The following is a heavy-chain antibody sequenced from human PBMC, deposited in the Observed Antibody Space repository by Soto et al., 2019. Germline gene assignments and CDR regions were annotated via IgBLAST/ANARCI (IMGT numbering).Heavy chain of an antibody. V-gene: IGHV3-66*01. J-gene: IGHJ6*02. CDR2: IHSGGDT. D-gene: IGHD1-7*01. CDR3: ARSRTGTTYGGMDV. Sequence: EVQLVESGGDLVQPGGSLRLSCAASGFAVSSNYMTWVRQAPGKGLEWVSVIHSGGDTHYADSVRGRFTISRDNSNTTLYLRMNSLRAEDTAVYYCARSRTGTTYGGMDVWGQGTTVTVSS. CDR1: GFAVSSNY.